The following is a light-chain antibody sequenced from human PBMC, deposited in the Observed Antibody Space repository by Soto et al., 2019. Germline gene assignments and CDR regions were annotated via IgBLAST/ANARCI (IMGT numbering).Light chain of an antibody. CDR2: GAS. CDR3: QQYKNWPL. CDR1: HSVNSH. V-gene: IGKV3-15*01. Sequence: IVLTHSPVTLSLSPWEIATLSCRASHSVNSHVGWYQQKPGQAPRLLLYGASTRATGIPVRFSGSGFGTEFTLTISSLQSEDFAVYYCQQYKNWPLFGQGTRLEIK. J-gene: IGKJ5*01.